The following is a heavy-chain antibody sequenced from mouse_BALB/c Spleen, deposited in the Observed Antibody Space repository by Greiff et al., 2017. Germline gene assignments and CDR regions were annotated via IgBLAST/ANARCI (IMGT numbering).Heavy chain of an antibody. D-gene: IGHD3-3*01. CDR2: ISSGSSTI. Sequence: EVQGVESGGGLVQPGGSRKLSCAASGFTFSSFGMHWVRQAPEKGLEWVAYISSGSSTIYYADTVKGRFTISRDNPKNTLFLQMTSLRSEDTAMYYCARWGTGYAMDYWGQGTSVTVSS. CDR1: GFTFSSFG. J-gene: IGHJ4*01. V-gene: IGHV5-17*02. CDR3: ARWGTGYAMDY.